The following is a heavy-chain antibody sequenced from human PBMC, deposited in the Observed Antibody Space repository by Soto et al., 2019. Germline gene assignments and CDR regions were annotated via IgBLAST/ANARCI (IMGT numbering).Heavy chain of an antibody. CDR2: IYPGNSDT. CDR1: GYRFTSYW. CDR3: ARPYDSSGYSFDY. Sequence: GESLKISGKGSGYRFTSYWIGWVRQMPGKGLEWMGIIYPGNSDTRYSPSFQGQVTISADKSISTAYLQWSSLKASDTAMYYCARPYDSSGYSFDYWGQGTLVTVSS. D-gene: IGHD3-22*01. V-gene: IGHV5-51*01. J-gene: IGHJ4*02.